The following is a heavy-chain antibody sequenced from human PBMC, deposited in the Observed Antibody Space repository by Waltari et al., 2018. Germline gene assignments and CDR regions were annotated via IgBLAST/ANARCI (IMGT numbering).Heavy chain of an antibody. CDR2: FDPEDGET. CDR1: GFTFTSSA. V-gene: IGHV1-24*01. J-gene: IGHJ6*02. D-gene: IGHD6-6*01. Sequence: QLVQSGPEVKKPGTSVKVSCKASGFTFTSSAVHWVRQAPGKGLEWMGGFDPEDGETIYAQKFQGRVTMTEDTSTDTAYMELSSLRSEDTAVYYCATDQQLVSEGYYYYGMDVWGQGTTVTVSS. CDR3: ATDQQLVSEGYYYYGMDV.